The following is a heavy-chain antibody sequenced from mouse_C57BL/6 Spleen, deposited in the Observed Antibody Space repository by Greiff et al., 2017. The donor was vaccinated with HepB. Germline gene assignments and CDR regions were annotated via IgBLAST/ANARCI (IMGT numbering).Heavy chain of an antibody. J-gene: IGHJ2*01. CDR3: ARDDYDVNFDY. CDR2: INPSTGGT. V-gene: IGHV1-42*01. Sequence: VQLKESGPELVKPGASVKISCKASGYSFTGYYMNWVKQSPEKSLEWIGEINPSTGGTTYNQKFKAKATLTVDKSSSTAYMQLKSLTSEDSAVYYCARDDYDVNFDYWGQGTTLTVSS. CDR1: GYSFTGYY. D-gene: IGHD2-4*01.